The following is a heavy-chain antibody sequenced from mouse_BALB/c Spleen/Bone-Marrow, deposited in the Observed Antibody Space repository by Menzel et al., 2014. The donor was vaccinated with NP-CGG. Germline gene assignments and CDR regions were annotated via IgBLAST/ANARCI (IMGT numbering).Heavy chain of an antibody. CDR3: AKGEPYLAWFAY. CDR2: IWADGST. D-gene: IGHD5-1*01. CDR1: GFSLTSYG. Sequence: VKLMESGPGLVAPSQSLSITRTVSGFSLTSYGVSWVRQPPGKGLEWLGVIWADGSTSYHSTLISRLSISKDNSKSQVFLKLNSLQTDDTAAYYCAKGEPYLAWFAYWGQGTLVTVSA. J-gene: IGHJ3*01. V-gene: IGHV2-3*01.